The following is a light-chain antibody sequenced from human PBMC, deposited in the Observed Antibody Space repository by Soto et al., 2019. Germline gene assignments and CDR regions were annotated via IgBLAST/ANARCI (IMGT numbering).Light chain of an antibody. Sequence: EIVLTQSPATLSLSPGERATLSCRASQSVSSTYLAWYQQKPGQAPRLLIYGASSRATGIPDRFSGSGSGTDFTLTISRLEPEDFAVYYCQHFGSSPQPFGQGTKVEIK. CDR1: QSVSSTY. CDR2: GAS. V-gene: IGKV3-20*01. CDR3: QHFGSSPQP. J-gene: IGKJ1*01.